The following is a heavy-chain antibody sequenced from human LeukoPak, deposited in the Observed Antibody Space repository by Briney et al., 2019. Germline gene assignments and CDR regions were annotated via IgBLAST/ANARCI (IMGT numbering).Heavy chain of an antibody. J-gene: IGHJ4*02. CDR2: IYPGDSDP. V-gene: IGHV5-51*01. CDR3: VRHGLGSSWFGFDY. Sequence: GESLKISCKGSGYTFTTYWIGWLRQMPGKGLEWMGIIYPGDSDPRYSPSFQGQVTISADKSISTAYLQWSSLKASDSAIYYCVRHGLGSSWFGFDYWGQGTLVTVSS. CDR1: GYTFTTYW. D-gene: IGHD6-13*01.